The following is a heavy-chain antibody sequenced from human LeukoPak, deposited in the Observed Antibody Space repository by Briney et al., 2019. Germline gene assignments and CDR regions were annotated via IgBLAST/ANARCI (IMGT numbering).Heavy chain of an antibody. CDR1: GYTFTGYY. D-gene: IGHD2-15*01. CDR3: ARDVGVVAADAFDT. Sequence: ASVKVSCKASGYTFTGYYMHWVRQAPGQGLEWMGWINPNSGGTNYAQKFQGWVTMTRDTSISTAYMELSRLRSDDTAVYYCARDVGVVAADAFDTWGQGTMVTVSS. CDR2: INPNSGGT. J-gene: IGHJ3*02. V-gene: IGHV1-2*04.